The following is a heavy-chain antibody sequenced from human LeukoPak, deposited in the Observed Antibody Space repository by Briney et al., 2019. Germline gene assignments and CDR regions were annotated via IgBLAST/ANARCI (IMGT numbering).Heavy chain of an antibody. V-gene: IGHV3-30-3*01. D-gene: IGHD5-18*01. J-gene: IGHJ5*02. Sequence: PGGSLRLSCAASGFTFSSYAMHWVRQAPGKGLEWVAVISYDGSNKYYADSVKGRFTISRDNSKNTLYLQMNSLRAEDTAVYYCARDGGYSYGRTPWGQGTLVTVSS. CDR3: ARDGGYSYGRTP. CDR2: ISYDGSNK. CDR1: GFTFSSYA.